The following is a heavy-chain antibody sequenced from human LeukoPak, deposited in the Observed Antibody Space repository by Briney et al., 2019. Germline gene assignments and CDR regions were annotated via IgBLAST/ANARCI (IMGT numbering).Heavy chain of an antibody. CDR3: ARDGSSGYCSSTSCYTAGGFDP. CDR1: GGTFSSYA. Sequence: SVKVSCKASGGTFSSYAISWVRQAPGQGLEWMGGIIPIFGTANYAQKFQGRVTITTDESTSTAYMELSSLRSEDTAVYYCARDGSSGYCSSTSCYTAGGFDPWGQGTLVTVSS. V-gene: IGHV1-69*05. CDR2: IIPIFGTA. J-gene: IGHJ5*02. D-gene: IGHD2-2*01.